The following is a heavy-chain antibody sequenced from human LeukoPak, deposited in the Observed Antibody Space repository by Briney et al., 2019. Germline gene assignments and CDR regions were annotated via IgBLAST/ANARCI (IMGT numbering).Heavy chain of an antibody. J-gene: IGHJ4*02. CDR1: GGSISSSNW. CDR3: ARRRSQFSSSLIRSWPWNY. D-gene: IGHD6-6*01. CDR2: INHSGST. V-gene: IGHV4-4*02. Sequence: SETLSLTCAVSGGSISSSNWWSWVRQPPGKGLEWIGEINHSGSTNYNPSLKSRVTISIDPSKNQFSLKLSSVTAADTAVYYCARRRSQFSSSLIRSWPWNYWGQGTLVTVSS.